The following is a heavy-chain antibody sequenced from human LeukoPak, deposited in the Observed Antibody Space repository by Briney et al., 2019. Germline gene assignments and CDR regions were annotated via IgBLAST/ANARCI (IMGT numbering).Heavy chain of an antibody. V-gene: IGHV1-2*02. Sequence: GASVRVSCKASGYTFTAYYIHWVRQAPGQGLEWMGWINPHSGGTSYAQKVQGKVSMTRDTSISTAYMELSSLRSDDTAVYYCARADWNYANYWGQGTLVTVSS. CDR1: GYTFTAYY. CDR3: ARADWNYANY. CDR2: INPHSGGT. J-gene: IGHJ4*02. D-gene: IGHD1-7*01.